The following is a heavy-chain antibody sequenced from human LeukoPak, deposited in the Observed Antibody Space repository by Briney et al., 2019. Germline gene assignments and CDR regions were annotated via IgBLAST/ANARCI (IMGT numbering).Heavy chain of an antibody. CDR3: ARVSSSSDFDY. CDR1: GRSISSYY. D-gene: IGHD6-6*01. J-gene: IGHJ4*02. V-gene: IGHV4-59*01. Sequence: SETLSLTCTVSGRSISSYYGSWIRQPPGKGLEWIGYIYYSGSTNYNPSLKSRVTISVDTSKNQFSLKLSSVTAADTAVYYCARVSSSSDFDYWGQGTLVTVSS. CDR2: IYYSGST.